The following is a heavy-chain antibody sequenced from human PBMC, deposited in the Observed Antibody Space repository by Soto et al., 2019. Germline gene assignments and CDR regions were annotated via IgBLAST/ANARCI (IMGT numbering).Heavy chain of an antibody. CDR2: IDPSDSYT. D-gene: IGHD3-9*01. J-gene: IGHJ4*02. Sequence: PGESLKISCKGSGYSFTSYWISWVGQMPGKGLEWMGRIDPSDSYTNYSPSFQGHVTISADKSISTAYLQWSSLKASDTAMYYCARHDQYDILTGNHFDYWGQGTLVTVSS. V-gene: IGHV5-10-1*01. CDR3: ARHDQYDILTGNHFDY. CDR1: GYSFTSYW.